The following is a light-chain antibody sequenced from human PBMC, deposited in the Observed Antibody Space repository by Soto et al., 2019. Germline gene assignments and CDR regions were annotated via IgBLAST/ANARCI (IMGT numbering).Light chain of an antibody. Sequence: EIVMTQSPATLSVSPGERATLSCRASQSVSNKLVWYQQRPGQAPRLLIYGTSTRAAGIPDRFSGSGSGTEFTLTISSLQSEDFAFYYCQQYNNWPPWTFGQGTKVEIK. V-gene: IGKV3-15*01. CDR1: QSVSNK. CDR2: GTS. J-gene: IGKJ1*01. CDR3: QQYNNWPPWT.